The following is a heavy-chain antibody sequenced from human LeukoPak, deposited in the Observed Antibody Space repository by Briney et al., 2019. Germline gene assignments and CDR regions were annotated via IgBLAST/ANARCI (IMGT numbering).Heavy chain of an antibody. D-gene: IGHD2-15*01. Sequence: GESLKISCKGSGYSFTRYWIGWVGQMPGNRLEWMGIIHPGDSDTRYSPSLQGQVTISADKSINTAYLQWSSLKASDSAMYYCARRKYCSGGSCYGVDYWGQGSLVTVSS. J-gene: IGHJ4*02. CDR1: GYSFTRYW. CDR2: IHPGDSDT. V-gene: IGHV5-51*01. CDR3: ARRKYCSGGSCYGVDY.